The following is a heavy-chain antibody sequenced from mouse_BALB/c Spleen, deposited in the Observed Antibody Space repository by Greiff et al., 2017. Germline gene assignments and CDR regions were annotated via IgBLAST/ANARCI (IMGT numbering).Heavy chain of an antibody. CDR1: GFDFSRYW. Sequence: EVHLVESGGGLVQPGGSLKLSCAASGFDFSRYWMSWVRQAPGKGLEWIGEINPDSSTINYTPSLKDKFIISRDNAKNTLYLQMSKVRSEDTALYYCARHYYGYDAWFAYWGQGTLVTVSA. CDR2: INPDSSTI. D-gene: IGHD1-2*01. J-gene: IGHJ3*01. V-gene: IGHV4-1*02. CDR3: ARHYYGYDAWFAY.